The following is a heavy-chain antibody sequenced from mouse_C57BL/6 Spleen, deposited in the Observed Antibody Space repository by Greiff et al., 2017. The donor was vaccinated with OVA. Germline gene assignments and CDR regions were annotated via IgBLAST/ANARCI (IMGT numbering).Heavy chain of an antibody. CDR1: GYTFTSYD. J-gene: IGHJ2*01. V-gene: IGHV1-85*01. Sequence: VKLQESGPELVKPGASVKLSCKASGYTFTSYDINWVKQRPGQGLEWIGWIYPRDGSNKYNEKFKGKATLTVDTSSSTAYMELHSLTSEDSAVYFCARGSSKGYWGQGTTLTVSS. D-gene: IGHD1-1*01. CDR2: IYPRDGSN. CDR3: ARGSSKGY.